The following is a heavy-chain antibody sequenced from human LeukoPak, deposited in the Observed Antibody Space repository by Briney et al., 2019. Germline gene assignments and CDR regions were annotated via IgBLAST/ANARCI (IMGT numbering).Heavy chain of an antibody. CDR2: INPSGGST. J-gene: IGHJ3*02. CDR3: PGTAARFLGKHDALDI. Sequence: WASVKVSCKASGYTFTSYYMHWVRQAPGQGLEWMGIINPSGGSTSYAQKFQGRVTMTRDTSTSTAYMELSSLRSEDTGVYYCPGTAARFLGKHDALDIWGQRTMVTVSS. CDR1: GYTFTSYY. D-gene: IGHD3-3*01. V-gene: IGHV1-46*01.